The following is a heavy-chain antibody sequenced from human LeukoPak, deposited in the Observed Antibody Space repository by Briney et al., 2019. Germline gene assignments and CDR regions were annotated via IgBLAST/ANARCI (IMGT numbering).Heavy chain of an antibody. CDR3: ARDYYGSGSYIY. Sequence: ASVKVSRKASGYTFTGYYMHWVRQAPGQGLEWMGWINPNSGGTNYAQKFQGRVTMTRDTSISTAYMELSRLRSDDTAVYYCARDYYGSGSYIYWGQGTLVTVSS. CDR2: INPNSGGT. J-gene: IGHJ4*02. CDR1: GYTFTGYY. D-gene: IGHD3-10*01. V-gene: IGHV1-2*02.